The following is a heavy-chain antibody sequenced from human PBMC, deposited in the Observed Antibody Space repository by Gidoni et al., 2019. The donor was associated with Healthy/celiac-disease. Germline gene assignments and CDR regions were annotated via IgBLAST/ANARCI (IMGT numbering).Heavy chain of an antibody. Sequence: HVVDSEVGRLWPGGHWRLPYRASGFTFSGYRMNWVRQAPGKGLEWVSSISSSSSYIDYAESVKGRCPISRDNAKNSLYLKIISLRAEDTAVYYCARGLDVLFDAFDIWGQGTMVTVSS. V-gene: IGHV3-21*01. CDR1: GFTFSGYR. J-gene: IGHJ3*02. D-gene: IGHD3-16*01. CDR2: ISSSSSYI. CDR3: ARGLDVLFDAFDI.